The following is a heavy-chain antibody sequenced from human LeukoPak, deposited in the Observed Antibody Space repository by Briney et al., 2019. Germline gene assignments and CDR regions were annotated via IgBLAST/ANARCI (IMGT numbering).Heavy chain of an antibody. D-gene: IGHD6-19*01. V-gene: IGHV3-23*01. CDR3: ARVVFDYSSGWYMGYFQH. Sequence: PGGSLRLSCAASGFTFSSYAMSWVRQAPGKGLEWVSAISVGSITYYADSVKGRFTISRDNSKNTLYLQMNSLRAEDTAVYYCARVVFDYSSGWYMGYFQHWGQGTLVTVSS. CDR2: ISVGSIT. J-gene: IGHJ1*01. CDR1: GFTFSSYA.